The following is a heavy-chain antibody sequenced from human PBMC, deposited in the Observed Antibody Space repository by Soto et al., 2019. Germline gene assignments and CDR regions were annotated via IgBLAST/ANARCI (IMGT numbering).Heavy chain of an antibody. CDR2: INVYNGNT. CDR3: ARGVGSGSYYNVGSGGHFDY. J-gene: IGHJ4*02. V-gene: IGHV1-18*01. D-gene: IGHD3-10*01. Sequence: ASVKVSCKASGYTFTNYGMSWVRQAPGQGLEWMGWINVYNGNTKYAQKVQGRVTMTTDTSTSTAYMELRSLRSDDTAVYYCARGVGSGSYYNVGSGGHFDYWGQG. CDR1: GYTFTNYG.